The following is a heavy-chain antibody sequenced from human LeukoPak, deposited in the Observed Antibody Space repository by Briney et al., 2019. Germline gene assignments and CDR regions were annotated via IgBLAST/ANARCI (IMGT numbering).Heavy chain of an antibody. V-gene: IGHV3-23*01. D-gene: IGHD6-19*01. CDR2: ISTGSSII. CDR3: AKDFSFTWLAGLLWHY. Sequence: GGSLRLSCAASGFTFSSYGMSWVRQAPGKGLEWVSYISTGSSIIYHADSVKGRFTISRDNSKNTLYLQMNTLRAGDTAVYYCAKDFSFTWLAGLLWHYWGQGTLVTVSS. CDR1: GFTFSSYG. J-gene: IGHJ4*02.